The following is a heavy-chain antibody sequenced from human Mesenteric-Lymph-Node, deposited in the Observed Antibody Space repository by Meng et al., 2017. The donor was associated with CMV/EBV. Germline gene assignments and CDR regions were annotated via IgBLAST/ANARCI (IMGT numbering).Heavy chain of an antibody. D-gene: IGHD3-10*01. J-gene: IGHJ4*02. CDR3: ASRGYYHSGTYSTLYY. Sequence: SETLSLTCAVSGGSISSSKWWTWGRQPPGKGLEWIGQIYHSGSTNYNPSLKSRVTMSVDTSKNQFYLKLNSVAAADTAVYYCASRGYYHSGTYSTLYYWGQGTLVTVSS. CDR2: IYHSGST. V-gene: IGHV4-4*02. CDR1: GGSISSSKW.